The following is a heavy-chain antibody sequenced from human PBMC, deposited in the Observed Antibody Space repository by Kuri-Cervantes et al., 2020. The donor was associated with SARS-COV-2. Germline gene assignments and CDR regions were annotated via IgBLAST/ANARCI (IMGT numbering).Heavy chain of an antibody. J-gene: IGHJ4*02. D-gene: IGHD6-19*01. V-gene: IGHV3-53*01. CDR1: GFTVSSNY. CDR3: AKDSSGWLGSLNDY. Sequence: GESLKIPCAASGFTVSSNYMSWVRQAPGKGLEWVSVIYSGGSTYYADSVKGRFTISRDNSKNTLYLQMNSLRAEDTAVYYCAKDSSGWLGSLNDYWGQGTLVTVSS. CDR2: IYSGGST.